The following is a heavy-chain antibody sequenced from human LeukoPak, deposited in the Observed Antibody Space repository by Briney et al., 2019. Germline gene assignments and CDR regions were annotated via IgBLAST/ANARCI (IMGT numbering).Heavy chain of an antibody. Sequence: GGSLRLSCAASGFTFSSYEMNWVRQAPGKGLEWVSYISSNINTIYYADSVKGRFTISRDNAKNSLYLQMNSLRAEDTAVYYCAELGITMIGGVWGKGTTVTISS. V-gene: IGHV3-48*03. CDR1: GFTFSSYE. J-gene: IGHJ6*04. CDR2: ISSNINTI. D-gene: IGHD3-10*02. CDR3: AELGITMIGGV.